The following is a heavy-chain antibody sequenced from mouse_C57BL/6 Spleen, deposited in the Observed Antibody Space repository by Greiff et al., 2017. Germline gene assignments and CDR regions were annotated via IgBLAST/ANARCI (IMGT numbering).Heavy chain of an antibody. V-gene: IGHV5-17*01. D-gene: IGHD1-1*01. CDR1: GFTFSDYG. CDR2: ISSGSSTI. Sequence: EVKLMESGGGLVKPGGSLKLSCAASGFTFSDYGMHWVRQAPEKGLEWVAYISSGSSTIYYADTVKGRFTISRDNAKNTLFLQMTSLRSEDTAMYYCAREITTVVAPYFDVWGTGTTVTVSS. J-gene: IGHJ1*03. CDR3: AREITTVVAPYFDV.